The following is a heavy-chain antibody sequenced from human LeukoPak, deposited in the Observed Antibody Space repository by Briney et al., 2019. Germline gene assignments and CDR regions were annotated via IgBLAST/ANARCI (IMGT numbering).Heavy chain of an antibody. CDR1: GFTFSNAW. D-gene: IGHD2-2*01. V-gene: IGHV3-15*01. Sequence: GGSLRLSCAASGFTFSNAWMSWVRQAPGKGLEWVGRIKSKTDGGTTDYAAPVKGRFTISRDDSKNTLYLQMNSLKTEDTAVYYCTTRYCSSTSCHYYFDYWGQGTLVTVSS. J-gene: IGHJ4*02. CDR2: IKSKTDGGTT. CDR3: TTRYCSSTSCHYYFDY.